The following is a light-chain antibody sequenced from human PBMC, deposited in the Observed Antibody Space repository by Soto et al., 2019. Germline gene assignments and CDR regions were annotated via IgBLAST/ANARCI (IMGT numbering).Light chain of an antibody. J-gene: IGLJ2*01. Sequence: QSALTQPASVSGSPGQSITISCTGTNSDIGAYNYVSWYQHLPGKAPKLLIYGVTNRPSGVSSRFSGSKSGNTASLTISGLQAEDEADYYCTSSTSITILVFGGGTKLTVL. CDR1: NSDIGAYNY. V-gene: IGLV2-14*01. CDR2: GVT. CDR3: TSSTSITILV.